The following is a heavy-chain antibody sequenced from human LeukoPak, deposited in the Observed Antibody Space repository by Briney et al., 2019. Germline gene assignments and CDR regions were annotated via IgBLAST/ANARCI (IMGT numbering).Heavy chain of an antibody. CDR1: GGPFSGYY. CDR3: ARGNDFWSGYRWFDP. D-gene: IGHD3-3*01. CDR2: INHSGST. Sequence: SETLSLTCAVYGGPFSGYYWSWIRQPPGKGLEWIGEINHSGSTNYNPSLKSRVTISVDTSKNQFSLKLSSVTAADTAVYYCARGNDFWSGYRWFDPWGQGTLVTVSS. J-gene: IGHJ5*02. V-gene: IGHV4-34*01.